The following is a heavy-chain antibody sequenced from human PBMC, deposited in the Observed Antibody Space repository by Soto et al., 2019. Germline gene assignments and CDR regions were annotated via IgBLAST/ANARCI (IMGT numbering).Heavy chain of an antibody. D-gene: IGHD3-22*01. CDR1: GGSISSYY. J-gene: IGHJ5*02. V-gene: IGHV4-59*01. CDR2: IYYSGST. Sequence: SETLSLTCTVSGGSISSYYWSWIRQHPGKGLEWIGYIYYSGSTYYNPSLKSRVTISVDTSKNQFSLTLRSVTAADTAVYSCARQSSYDSEHYHYWFDPWGRGILVTVSS. CDR3: ARQSSYDSEHYHYWFDP.